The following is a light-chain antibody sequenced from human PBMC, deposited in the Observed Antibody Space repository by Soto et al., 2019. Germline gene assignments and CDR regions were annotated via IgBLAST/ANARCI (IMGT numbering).Light chain of an antibody. CDR2: AAS. J-gene: IGKJ1*01. CDR1: KGISNY. CDR3: QKYNSAPWT. Sequence: DIQMTQSPSSLSASVGDRVTITCRASKGISNYLAWYQQKPGKVPKLLIYAASTLQSGVPFRFSGSGSGTDFTLTISILQPEDVATYYCQKYNSAPWTFGQGTKVEIK. V-gene: IGKV1-27*01.